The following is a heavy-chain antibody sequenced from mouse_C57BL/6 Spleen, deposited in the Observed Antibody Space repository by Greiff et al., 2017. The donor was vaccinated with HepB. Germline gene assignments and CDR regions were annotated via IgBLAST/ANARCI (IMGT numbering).Heavy chain of an antibody. D-gene: IGHD3-2*02. CDR1: GYAFSSSW. V-gene: IGHV1-82*01. J-gene: IGHJ2*01. CDR2: IYPGDGDT. CDR3: ARAGVAQATS. Sequence: QVQLQQSGPELVKPGASVKISCKASGYAFSSSWMNWVKQRPGKGLEWIGRIYPGDGDTNYNGKFKGKATLTADKSSSTAYMQLSSLTSEDSAVYFCARAGVAQATSWGQGTTLTVSS.